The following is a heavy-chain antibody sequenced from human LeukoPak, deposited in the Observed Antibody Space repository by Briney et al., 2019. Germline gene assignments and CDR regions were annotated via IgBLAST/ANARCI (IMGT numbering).Heavy chain of an antibody. D-gene: IGHD2-15*01. CDR3: ARDHSILWAFDI. CDR1: GGSISSYH. V-gene: IGHV4-4*07. J-gene: IGHJ3*02. CDR2: IFTSGST. Sequence: SETLSLTCTFSGGSISSYHWSWIRQPAGKGLEWIGRIFTSGSTNYNPSLKSRVTMSVDTSKNQLSLKLSSVTAADTAVYYCARDHSILWAFDIWGQGTMVTVSS.